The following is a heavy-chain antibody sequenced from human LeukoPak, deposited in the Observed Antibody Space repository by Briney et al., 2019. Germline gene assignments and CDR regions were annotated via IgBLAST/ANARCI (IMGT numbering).Heavy chain of an antibody. CDR3: ARGIDDYGDEYNWFDP. D-gene: IGHD4-17*01. V-gene: IGHV4-59*11. J-gene: IGHJ5*02. CDR2: IYYSGST. Sequence: PSETLSLTCTVSGGSISSHYWSWIRQPPGKGLEWIGYIYYSGSTNYNPSLKSRVTISVDTSKNQFSLKLSSVTAADTAVYYCARGIDDYGDEYNWFDPWGQGTLVTVS. CDR1: GGSISSHY.